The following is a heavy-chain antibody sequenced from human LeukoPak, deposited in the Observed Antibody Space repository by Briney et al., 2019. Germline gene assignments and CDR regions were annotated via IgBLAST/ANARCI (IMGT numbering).Heavy chain of an antibody. D-gene: IGHD6-13*01. CDR1: GGSISSYY. CDR2: IYYSGST. V-gene: IGHV4-59*01. CDR3: ARDVTHSSTTRRRPYYYYYYMDV. J-gene: IGHJ6*03. Sequence: SETLSLTCTVSGGSISSYYWSWIRQPPGKGLEWIGYIYYSGSTNYNPSLKSRVTISVDTSKNQFSLKLSSVTAADTAVYYCARDVTHSSTTRRRPYYYYYYMDVCGKGTTVTVSS.